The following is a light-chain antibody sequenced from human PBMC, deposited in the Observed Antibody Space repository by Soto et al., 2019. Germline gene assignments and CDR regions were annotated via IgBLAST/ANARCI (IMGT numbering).Light chain of an antibody. CDR3: QHYNNWPL. CDR2: DAS. Sequence: EILMTQSPATLSVSPGERATLSFMASQSVSNNLAWYQQKPGQTPRLLIYDASTRATGIPARFSGSGSGTEFPLTISSLQSEDFAVYYCQHYNNWPLFGPGTKVDIK. J-gene: IGKJ3*01. CDR1: QSVSNN. V-gene: IGKV3-15*01.